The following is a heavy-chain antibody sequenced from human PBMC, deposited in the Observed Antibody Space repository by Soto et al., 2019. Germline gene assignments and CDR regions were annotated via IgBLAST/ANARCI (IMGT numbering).Heavy chain of an antibody. CDR1: GYTFTSYA. Sequence: ASVKVSCKASGYTFTSYAMHSVRETPGQRFEWMGWINAGNGNTKYSQKFQGRVTITRDTSASTAYMELSSLRSEDTAVYYCARFRVTTTGGDYYYGMDVWGQGTTVTVSS. J-gene: IGHJ6*02. D-gene: IGHD4-4*01. V-gene: IGHV1-3*01. CDR2: INAGNGNT. CDR3: ARFRVTTTGGDYYYGMDV.